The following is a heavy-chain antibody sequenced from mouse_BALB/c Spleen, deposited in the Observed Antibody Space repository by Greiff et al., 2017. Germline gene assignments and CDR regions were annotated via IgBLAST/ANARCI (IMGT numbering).Heavy chain of an antibody. Sequence: EASGFDFSRYWMSWVRQAPGKGLEWIGEINPDSSTINYTPSLKDKFIISRDNAKNTLYLQMSKVRSEDTALYYCARRGGNYPAWFAYWGQGTLVTVSA. CDR2: INPDSSTI. D-gene: IGHD2-1*01. J-gene: IGHJ3*01. CDR3: ARRGGNYPAWFAY. CDR1: GFDFSRYW. V-gene: IGHV4-1*02.